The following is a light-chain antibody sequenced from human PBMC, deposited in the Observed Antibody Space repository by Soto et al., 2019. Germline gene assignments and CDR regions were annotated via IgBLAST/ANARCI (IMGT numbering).Light chain of an antibody. V-gene: IGKV3-20*01. CDR3: QQFGSSPGFT. CDR1: QSINNRY. Sequence: EIVLTQSPGTLSLSPGERATLSCRASQSINNRYLAWYQQKPGQAPRLLIYAASSRATGIPDRFSGSGSGTYFTLTVRRLEPEDFAVYYCQQFGSSPGFTFGPGTKVDIK. CDR2: AAS. J-gene: IGKJ3*01.